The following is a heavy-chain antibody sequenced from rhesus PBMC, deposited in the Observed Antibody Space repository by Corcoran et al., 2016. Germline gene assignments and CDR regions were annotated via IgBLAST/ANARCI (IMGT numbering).Heavy chain of an antibody. D-gene: IGHD6-13*01. V-gene: IGHV2S1*01. CDR2: IYWDDDK. Sequence: QVTLKESGPALVKPTQTLTLTCTFSGFSLSTSGMGVGWIRQPPGKAPEWLASIYWDDDKYFRTSLISTLTIATDTSKNQVALTMTNMDPVDTATYYCARVKGSSWSFWGQGVLVTVSS. CDR3: ARVKGSSWSF. J-gene: IGHJ4*01. CDR1: GFSLSTSGMG.